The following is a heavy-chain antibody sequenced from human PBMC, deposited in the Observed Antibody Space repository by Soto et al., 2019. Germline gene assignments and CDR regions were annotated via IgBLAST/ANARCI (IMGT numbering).Heavy chain of an antibody. CDR2: IYYSGST. CDR1: GGSISSSYDY. CDR3: ARPGNYGSGSYLYYLDY. J-gene: IGHJ4*02. D-gene: IGHD3-10*01. V-gene: IGHV4-39*01. Sequence: SETLSLTCTVSGGSISSSYDYWGWIRQPPGKGLEWIGSIYYSGSTYYNPSLKSRGTISVDTSKNQFSLKLSSVTAADTAVYYCARPGNYGSGSYLYYLDYWRQGTLVTVSS.